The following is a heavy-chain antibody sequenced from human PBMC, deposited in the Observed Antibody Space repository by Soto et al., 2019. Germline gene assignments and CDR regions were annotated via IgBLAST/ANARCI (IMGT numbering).Heavy chain of an antibody. CDR3: AHRLRVRADYHDSSGYSNWFDP. D-gene: IGHD3-22*01. Sequence: QITLKESGPTLVKPTQTLTLTCTFSGFSLTTSGVGVGWIRQSPGKALEWLALIYWDDDKRYSPSLKSRLTITKDTSKNQVVLTMTNMDPVDTATYYCAHRLRVRADYHDSSGYSNWFDPWGQGILVTVSS. CDR1: GFSLTTSGVG. CDR2: IYWDDDK. J-gene: IGHJ5*02. V-gene: IGHV2-5*02.